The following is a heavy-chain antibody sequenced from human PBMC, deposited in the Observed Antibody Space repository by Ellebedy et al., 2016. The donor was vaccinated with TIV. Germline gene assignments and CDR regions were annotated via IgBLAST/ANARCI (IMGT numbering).Heavy chain of an antibody. V-gene: IGHV3-11*04. J-gene: IGHJ4*02. CDR1: GFMFSDFY. CDR2: ISSSGSTT. D-gene: IGHD6-13*01. Sequence: GESLKISCTAPGFMFSDFYMSWIRQAPGKGLEWVSYISSSGSTTYYADSVRGRFTISRDNAENSLFLQLNFLRDEDTAVYFCARVFTNSWYKGPLDYWGQGALVTVSS. CDR3: ARVFTNSWYKGPLDY.